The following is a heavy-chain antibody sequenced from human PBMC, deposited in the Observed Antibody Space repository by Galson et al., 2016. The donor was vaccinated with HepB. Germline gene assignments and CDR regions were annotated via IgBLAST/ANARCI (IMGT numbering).Heavy chain of an antibody. V-gene: IGHV3-30*01. D-gene: IGHD1-7*01. J-gene: IGHJ4*02. Sequence: VAVTSSAGSNKQYSDSVKGRFTISRDNSKNMLYVQMNSLSGEDTAVYYCARGNVGMTGTTIYSWGQGTLVTVSS. CDR2: TSSAGSNK. CDR3: ARGNVGMTGTTIYS.